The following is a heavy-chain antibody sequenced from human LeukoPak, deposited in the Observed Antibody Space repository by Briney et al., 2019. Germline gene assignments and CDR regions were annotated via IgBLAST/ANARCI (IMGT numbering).Heavy chain of an antibody. D-gene: IGHD3-9*01. CDR1: GFTFSSYW. V-gene: IGHV3-7*01. J-gene: IGHJ4*02. Sequence: GGSLRLSCAASGFTFSSYWMSWVRQAPGKGLEWVANIKQDGSEKCYVDSVKGRFTISRDNARNSLYLQMNSLRAEDTAVYYCAREWYFDWLDYWGQGTLVTVSS. CDR3: AREWYFDWLDY. CDR2: IKQDGSEK.